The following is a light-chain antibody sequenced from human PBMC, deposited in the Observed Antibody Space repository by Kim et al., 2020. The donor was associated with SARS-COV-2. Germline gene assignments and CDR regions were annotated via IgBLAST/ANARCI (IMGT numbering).Light chain of an antibody. CDR1: NSVSIN. V-gene: IGKV3-15*01. Sequence: SPGERATPCGGASNSVSINLAWYPQKPGQTPPLLISAASSRATGIPARFSGSGSGTEFTLTISDLQSEEFAVYYCQQYNTWPRTFGQRTKVDIK. CDR2: AAS. J-gene: IGKJ1*01. CDR3: QQYNTWPRT.